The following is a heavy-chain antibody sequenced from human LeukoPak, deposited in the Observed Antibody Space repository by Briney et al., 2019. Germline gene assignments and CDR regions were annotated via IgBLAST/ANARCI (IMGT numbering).Heavy chain of an antibody. V-gene: IGHV3-33*01. CDR1: GFTFSSYG. CDR2: IWYDGSDK. Sequence: PGRSLRLSCAASGFTFSSYGMHWVRQAPGKGLEWVAVIWYDGSDKYYTDSVKGRFTISRDNSMNTLYLQMNSLRAEDTATYYCARAGDAFDIWGRGTMVTVSS. CDR3: ARAGDAFDI. J-gene: IGHJ3*02.